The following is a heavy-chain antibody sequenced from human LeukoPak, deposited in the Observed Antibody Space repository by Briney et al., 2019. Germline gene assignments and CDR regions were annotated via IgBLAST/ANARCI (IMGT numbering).Heavy chain of an antibody. CDR1: GFTFSSYA. CDR3: ARDVMGYGSGSYFDY. J-gene: IGHJ4*02. CDR2: ISYDGSNK. V-gene: IGHV3-30-3*01. D-gene: IGHD3-10*01. Sequence: GGSLRLSCAASGFTFSSYAMHWVRQAPGKGLEWVAVISYDGSNKYYADSVKGRFTISRDNSKNTLYLPMNSLRAEDTAVYYCARDVMGYGSGSYFDYWGQGTLVTVSS.